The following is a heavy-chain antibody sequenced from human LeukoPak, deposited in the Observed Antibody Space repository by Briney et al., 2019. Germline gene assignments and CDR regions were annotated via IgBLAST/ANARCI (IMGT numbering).Heavy chain of an antibody. V-gene: IGHV1-2*06. J-gene: IGHJ4*02. Sequence: ASVKVSCKASGYTFTDYYMQWVRQAPGQGLEWMGRINPNNGDTNYAQKFQGRVTMTRDTSINIAYMELSRLRSDDTAVYYCVRDLSGITTTSRGDDYWGQGTLVTVSS. D-gene: IGHD1-20*01. CDR3: VRDLSGITTTSRGDDY. CDR2: INPNNGDT. CDR1: GYTFTDYY.